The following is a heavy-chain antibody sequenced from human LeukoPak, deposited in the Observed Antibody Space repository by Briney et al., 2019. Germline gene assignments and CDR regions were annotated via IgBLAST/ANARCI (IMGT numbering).Heavy chain of an antibody. J-gene: IGHJ6*03. Sequence: GGSLRLSCAASGFTFNNYGMHWVRQAPGKGLEWVGIIWNDGSDKYYGRSVGGRFTISRDNSQNTLYPQMNCVSAEDTAIYYCAKSSAIGGFYMDVWGKGTTVVVSS. CDR1: GFTFNNYG. CDR2: IWNDGSDK. D-gene: IGHD2-21*01. V-gene: IGHV3-33*06. CDR3: AKSSAIGGFYMDV.